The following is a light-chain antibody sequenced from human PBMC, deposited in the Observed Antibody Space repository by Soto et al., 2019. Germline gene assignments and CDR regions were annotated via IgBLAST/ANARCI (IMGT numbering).Light chain of an antibody. Sequence: QSVLTQPASVSGSPGQSITISCTGTSSDVGGYNYVSWYQQHPGKAPKLMIYDVSTRPSGVSNRFSGSKSGNTASLTISGLQAEDEADYYCSSYTSSSFYVFGTGTKLTVL. V-gene: IGLV2-14*01. J-gene: IGLJ1*01. CDR1: SSDVGGYNY. CDR2: DVS. CDR3: SSYTSSSFYV.